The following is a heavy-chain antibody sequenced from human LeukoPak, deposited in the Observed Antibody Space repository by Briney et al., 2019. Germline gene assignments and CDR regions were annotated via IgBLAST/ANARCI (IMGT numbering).Heavy chain of an antibody. Sequence: GGSLRLSCATSGFIFSSYWICWVRQAPGKGLEWVANIKSDGSEEYYGDSVKGRFTISRDNAKNSLYLQMNSLRVEDTAVYYCARGDLWLGHWGQGSLVTVSS. CDR3: ARGDLWLGH. V-gene: IGHV3-7*01. D-gene: IGHD3-10*01. CDR2: IKSDGSEE. J-gene: IGHJ4*02. CDR1: GFIFSSYW.